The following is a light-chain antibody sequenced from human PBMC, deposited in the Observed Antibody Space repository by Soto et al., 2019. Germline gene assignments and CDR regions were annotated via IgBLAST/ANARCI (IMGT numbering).Light chain of an antibody. Sequence: QSVLTQPPSVSGAPGQRVTISCTASSSNIGAGYDVQWYQQLPGTAPKLLMYGNTNRPSGVPDRFSGSKSGISASLAITGLQAEDEADYYCQSYDSSLTALYVFGTGTKVTVL. CDR3: QSYDSSLTALYV. V-gene: IGLV1-40*01. CDR2: GNT. J-gene: IGLJ1*01. CDR1: SSNIGAGYD.